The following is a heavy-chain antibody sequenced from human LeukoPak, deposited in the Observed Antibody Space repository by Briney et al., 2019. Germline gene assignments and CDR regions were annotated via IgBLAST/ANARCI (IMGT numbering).Heavy chain of an antibody. D-gene: IGHD3-22*01. J-gene: IGHJ4*02. CDR3: ARDISGYSLYYFDS. Sequence: SETLSPTCSVSGYSISSGYYWGWIRQPPGKGLEWVGSIHHSGSTFSNPSLESRVTLSVDTSKNQFSLKMSSVTAADTAVYYCARDISGYSLYYFDSWGQGTLVAVSS. CDR1: GYSISSGYY. V-gene: IGHV4-38-2*02. CDR2: IHHSGST.